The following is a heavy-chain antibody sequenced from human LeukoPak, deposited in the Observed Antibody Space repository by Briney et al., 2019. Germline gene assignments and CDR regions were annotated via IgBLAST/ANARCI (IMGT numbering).Heavy chain of an antibody. CDR1: GYTFTSYY. D-gene: IGHD6-6*01. CDR3: AREVSPQGGSSSGDPRNYYMDA. J-gene: IGHJ6*03. Sequence: GASVKVSCKASGYTFTSYYMHWVRQPPGQGLEWMGIINPSGGSTSYAQKFQGRVTMTRDMSTSTVYMELSSLRSEDTAVYYCAREVSPQGGSSSGDPRNYYMDAWGKGTTVTVSS. V-gene: IGHV1-46*01. CDR2: INPSGGST.